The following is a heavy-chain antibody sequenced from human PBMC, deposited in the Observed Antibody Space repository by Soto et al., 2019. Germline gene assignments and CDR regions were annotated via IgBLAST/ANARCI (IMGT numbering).Heavy chain of an antibody. D-gene: IGHD3-10*01. CDR1: GYTFTSYA. J-gene: IGHJ4*02. Sequence: ASVKVSCKASGYTFTSYAMHWVRQAPGQRLEWMGWINAGNGNTKYSQKFQGRVTITRDTSASTAYMELSSLRSEDTAVYYCARGPFVVTMVRGVPYYFDYWGQGTLVA. V-gene: IGHV1-3*01. CDR2: INAGNGNT. CDR3: ARGPFVVTMVRGVPYYFDY.